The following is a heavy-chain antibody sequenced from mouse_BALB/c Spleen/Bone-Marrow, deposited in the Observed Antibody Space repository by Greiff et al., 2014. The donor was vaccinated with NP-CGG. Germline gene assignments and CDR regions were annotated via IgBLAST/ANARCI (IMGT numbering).Heavy chain of an antibody. CDR2: INPYNDGT. D-gene: IGHD2-3*01. CDR3: EREGWLLRFDY. Sequence: EVQLQQSGPELVKPGASVKMSCKASGYTFTAYVMHWVKQKPGQGLEWIGYINPYNDGTNYIEKFKGKATLTSDIPSSTAYMELSSLTSEDSAVYYCEREGWLLRFDYGGQGPTLTVSS. J-gene: IGHJ2*01. V-gene: IGHV1-14*01. CDR1: GYTFTAYV.